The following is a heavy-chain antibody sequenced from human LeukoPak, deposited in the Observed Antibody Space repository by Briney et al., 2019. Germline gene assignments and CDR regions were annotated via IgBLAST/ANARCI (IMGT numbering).Heavy chain of an antibody. CDR2: INPSGGST. J-gene: IGHJ6*04. D-gene: IGHD3-10*01. CDR1: GYTFTSYY. V-gene: IGHV1-46*01. CDR3: ARVPMVRGAIGYYGMDV. Sequence: ASVKVSCKASGYTFTSYYMHWVRQAPGQGLEWMGIINPSGGSTSYAQKFQGRVTMTRDTSTSTVYMELSSLRSEDTAVYYCARVPMVRGAIGYYGMDVWGKGTTVTVSS.